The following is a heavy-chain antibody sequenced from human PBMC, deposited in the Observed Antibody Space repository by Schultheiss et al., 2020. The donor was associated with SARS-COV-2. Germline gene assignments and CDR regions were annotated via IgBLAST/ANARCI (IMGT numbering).Heavy chain of an antibody. CDR3: ARVAWDGYNYGYFDL. V-gene: IGHV4-34*01. CDR2: INHSGST. Sequence: SQTLSLTCAVYGGSFSGYYWSWIRQPPGKGLEWIGEINHSGSTNYNPSLKSRVTISVDTSKNQFSLKLSSVTAADTAVYYCARVAWDGYNYGYFDLWGRGTLVTVSS. D-gene: IGHD5-24*01. J-gene: IGHJ2*01. CDR1: GGSFSGYY.